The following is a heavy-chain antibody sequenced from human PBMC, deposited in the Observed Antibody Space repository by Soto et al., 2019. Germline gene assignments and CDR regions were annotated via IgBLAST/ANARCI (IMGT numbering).Heavy chain of an antibody. Sequence: SETMSLTCPVAGGSISSGCYYWSWISQHPGKGLEWIGYIYYSGSTYYNPSLKSRVTISVDTSKNQFSLKLSSVTAADTAVYYCARFHIVVVPAAKNWFDPWGQGTLVTVSS. V-gene: IGHV4-31*03. CDR3: ARFHIVVVPAAKNWFDP. J-gene: IGHJ5*02. CDR1: GGSISSGCYY. D-gene: IGHD2-2*01. CDR2: IYYSGST.